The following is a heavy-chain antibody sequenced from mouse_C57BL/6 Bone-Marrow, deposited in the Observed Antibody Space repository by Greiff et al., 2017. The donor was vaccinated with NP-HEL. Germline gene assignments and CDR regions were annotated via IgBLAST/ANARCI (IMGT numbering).Heavy chain of an antibody. CDR2: ISDGGSYT. Sequence: EVQLVESGGGLVKPGGSLKLSCAASGFTFSSYAMSWVRQTPEKRLEWVATISDGGSYTYYPDNVKGRFTISRDNAKNNLYLQMSHLKSEDTAMYYCASPSYYGSSHWYFDVWGTGTTVTVSS. J-gene: IGHJ1*03. CDR3: ASPSYYGSSHWYFDV. D-gene: IGHD1-1*01. V-gene: IGHV5-4*01. CDR1: GFTFSSYA.